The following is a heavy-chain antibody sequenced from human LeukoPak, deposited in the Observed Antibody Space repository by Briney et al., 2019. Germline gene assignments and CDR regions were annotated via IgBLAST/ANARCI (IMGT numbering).Heavy chain of an antibody. Sequence: GGSLRLSCAASGFPFTKAWMHWVRQAPGKGLEWVGRIKSKSDGGTTDYAGPVKGRFTISGDDSENMLYLQMNSLQTEDTAVYYCTTDLVWLHHWGQGTLVTVFS. CDR2: IKSKSDGGTT. D-gene: IGHD5-18*01. CDR3: TTDLVWLHH. CDR1: GFPFTKAW. J-gene: IGHJ1*01. V-gene: IGHV3-15*01.